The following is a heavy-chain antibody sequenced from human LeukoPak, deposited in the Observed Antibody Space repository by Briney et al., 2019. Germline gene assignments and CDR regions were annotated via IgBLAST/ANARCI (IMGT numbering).Heavy chain of an antibody. CDR3: ARDPHGYCGGDCYSGDAFDI. Sequence: PSEALSLTCTVSGGSISSSSYYWGWIRQPPGKGLEWIGSIYYSGSTYYNPSHKSRVTISVDTSKNQFSLKLSSVTAADTAVYYCARDPHGYCGGDCYSGDAFDIWGQGTMVAVSS. J-gene: IGHJ3*02. V-gene: IGHV4-39*07. CDR2: IYYSGST. CDR1: GGSISSSSYY. D-gene: IGHD2-21*02.